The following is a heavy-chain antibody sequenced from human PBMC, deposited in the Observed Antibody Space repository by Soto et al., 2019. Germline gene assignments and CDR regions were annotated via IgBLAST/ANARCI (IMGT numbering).Heavy chain of an antibody. D-gene: IGHD2-21*02. CDR3: ARDQGAGGGNSLDY. J-gene: IGHJ4*02. Sequence: EVQLVESGGGLVKPGGCLRLSCAATGFTFSSYSMNWVRLAPGKGLEWGSSISSSSSYIYYADSVKGRFTISRDNAKNSLYLQMNSLRAEDTAVYYCARDQGAGGGNSLDYWGQGTLVTVSS. CDR2: ISSSSSYI. V-gene: IGHV3-21*01. CDR1: GFTFSSYS.